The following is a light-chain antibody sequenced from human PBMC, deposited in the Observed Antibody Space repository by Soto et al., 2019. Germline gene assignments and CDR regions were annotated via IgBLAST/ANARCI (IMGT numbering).Light chain of an antibody. Sequence: EIVLTQSQATLSLSPGERATLSCRASQSVSNYLAWYQQKPGQAPRLLIYDASNRATDIPARFSGSGSGTDFTLTISSLEPEDFAVYYCQQRSTWPPVFGPGTKVDMK. CDR1: QSVSNY. J-gene: IGKJ3*01. V-gene: IGKV3-11*01. CDR3: QQRSTWPPV. CDR2: DAS.